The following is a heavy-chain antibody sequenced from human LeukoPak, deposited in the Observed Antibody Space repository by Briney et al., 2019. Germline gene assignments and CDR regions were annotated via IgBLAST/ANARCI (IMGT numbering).Heavy chain of an antibody. D-gene: IGHD6-19*01. CDR1: GYTFTGYY. V-gene: IGHV1-2*06. Sequence: ASVKVSCKTSGYTFTGYYMHWVRQAPGQGLEWMGRINPDSGGTDYAQKFQGRVTMTRDTSISTAYMELSRLRSDDTAVYYCARVRNAVAFDNWGQGTLVTVFS. CDR3: ARVRNAVAFDN. J-gene: IGHJ4*02. CDR2: INPDSGGT.